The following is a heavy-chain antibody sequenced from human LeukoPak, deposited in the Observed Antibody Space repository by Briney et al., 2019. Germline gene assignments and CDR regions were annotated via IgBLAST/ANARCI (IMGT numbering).Heavy chain of an antibody. CDR2: ISGSGGST. Sequence: PGGSLRLSCAASGFTFSSYAMSWVRQAPGKGLEWVSAISGSGGSTYYADSVKGRFTISSDNSKNTLYLQMNSLRAEDTAVYYCAKRDDYVWGSYRYTTFDHWGQGTLVTVSS. J-gene: IGHJ4*02. V-gene: IGHV3-23*01. CDR1: GFTFSSYA. D-gene: IGHD3-16*02. CDR3: AKRDDYVWGSYRYTTFDH.